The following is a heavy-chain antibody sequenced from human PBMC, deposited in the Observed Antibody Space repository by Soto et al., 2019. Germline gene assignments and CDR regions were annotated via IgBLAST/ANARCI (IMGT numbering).Heavy chain of an antibody. J-gene: IGHJ5*02. CDR2: IYYSGST. Sequence: PSETLSLTCAVYGGSFSGYYWSWIRQPPGKGLEWIGYIYYSGSTYYNPSLKSRVTISVDTSKNQFSLKLSSVTAADTAVYYCAKVGVIQAAHKWVWFDTWGQGTLVTVSS. D-gene: IGHD3-10*01. V-gene: IGHV4-34*09. CDR1: GGSFSGYY. CDR3: AKVGVIQAAHKWVWFDT.